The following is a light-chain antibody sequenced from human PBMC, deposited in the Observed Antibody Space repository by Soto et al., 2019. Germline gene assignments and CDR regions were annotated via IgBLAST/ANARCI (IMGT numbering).Light chain of an antibody. CDR2: TGS. J-gene: IGKJ1*01. Sequence: DIQMTQSPSSVSASVGDRVTITCRASQAIDSWLVWYQQKPAEAPKLLVFTGSLMHSGVPPRFSGGGSGTDFTLTISSLQPEDFAVYYCQQSLSFPPTFGQGTKVDIE. CDR1: QAIDSW. CDR3: QQSLSFPPT. V-gene: IGKV1-12*01.